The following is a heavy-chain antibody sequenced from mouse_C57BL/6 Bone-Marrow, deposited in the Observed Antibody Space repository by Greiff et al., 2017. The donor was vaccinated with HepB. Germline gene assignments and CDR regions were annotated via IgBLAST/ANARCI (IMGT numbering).Heavy chain of an antibody. Sequence: QVTLKESGPGILQPSQTLSLTCSFSGFSLSTFGMGVGWFRQPSGKGLEWLAHIWWDDDKYYNPALKSRLTISKDTSKNQVFLKIANVDTADTATYYFARIHYYGSSFPYYFDYWGQGTTLTVSS. D-gene: IGHD1-1*01. CDR1: GFSLSTFGMG. V-gene: IGHV8-8*01. J-gene: IGHJ2*01. CDR2: IWWDDDK. CDR3: ARIHYYGSSFPYYFDY.